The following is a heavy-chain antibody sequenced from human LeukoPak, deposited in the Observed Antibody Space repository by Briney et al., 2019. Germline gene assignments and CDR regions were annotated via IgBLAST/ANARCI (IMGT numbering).Heavy chain of an antibody. V-gene: IGHV1-69*04. CDR3: ARDASGHYYFGY. D-gene: IGHD1-26*01. CDR2: IIPILGIA. Sequence: GASVKVSCKASGGTFSSYAISWVRQAPGQGLEWMGRIIPILGIANYAQKFQGRVTITADKSTSTAYMELSSLRSEDTAVYYCARDASGHYYFGYWGQGTLVTVSS. CDR1: GGTFSSYA. J-gene: IGHJ4*02.